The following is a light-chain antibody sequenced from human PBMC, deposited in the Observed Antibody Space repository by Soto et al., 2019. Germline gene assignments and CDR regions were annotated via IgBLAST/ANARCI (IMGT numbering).Light chain of an antibody. J-gene: IGLJ3*02. CDR1: SSDVGAYKY. CDR3: TSYVGNDIRV. Sequence: QSVLTQPPSASGSPGQSVTISCTGTSSDVGAYKYVSWYQQYPGKAPKLMIYEVTKRPSGVPDRFSGSKSGNTASLTVSGLQAEDEADYSCTSYVGNDIRVFSGGTKVTVL. V-gene: IGLV2-8*01. CDR2: EVT.